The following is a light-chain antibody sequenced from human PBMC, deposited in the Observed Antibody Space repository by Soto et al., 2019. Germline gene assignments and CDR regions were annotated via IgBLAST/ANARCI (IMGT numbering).Light chain of an antibody. V-gene: IGLV3-1*01. J-gene: IGLJ2*01. CDR3: QAWDSSIVV. Sequence: SYELTQPPSVSVSPGQTASITCSGDKLGDKYACWYQQKPGQSPVLVIYQDSKRPSGIPERFSGSNSGNTATLTISGTQAMDEADYYCQAWDSSIVVFGGGTKFTVL. CDR1: KLGDKY. CDR2: QDS.